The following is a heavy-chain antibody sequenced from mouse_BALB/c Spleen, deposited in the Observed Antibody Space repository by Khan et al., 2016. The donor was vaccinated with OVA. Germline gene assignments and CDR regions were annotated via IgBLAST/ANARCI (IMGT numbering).Heavy chain of an antibody. CDR3: ARPPYYSYVLVY. J-gene: IGHJ4*01. CDR1: GYTFTNSG. V-gene: IGHV9-1*02. D-gene: IGHD2-10*01. CDR2: INTYTGEP. Sequence: QIQLVQSGPELKKPGETVKISCKASGYTFTNSGMNWVKQAPGKGLKWMGWINTYTGEPTYADDFKGRFAFSLETSASTAYLQINNLKRENKATFFCARPPYYSYVLVYWGQGTSDTVSS.